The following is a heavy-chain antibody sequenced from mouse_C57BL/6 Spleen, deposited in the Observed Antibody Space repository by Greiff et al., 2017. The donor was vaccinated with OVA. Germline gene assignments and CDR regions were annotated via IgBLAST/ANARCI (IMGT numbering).Heavy chain of an antibody. CDR1: GFTFTDYY. CDR2: IDPEDGET. Sequence: VQLQQSGAELVKPGASVKLSCTASGFTFTDYYMHWVKQRPEQGLEWIGRIDPEDGETKYAPKFQGKATITVDKSYNTAYLQLSSLTSEDAAIYWCASARVGYCALDYWGQGTSVTVSS. V-gene: IGHV14-2*01. J-gene: IGHJ4*01. D-gene: IGHD1-1*01. CDR3: ASARVGYCALDY.